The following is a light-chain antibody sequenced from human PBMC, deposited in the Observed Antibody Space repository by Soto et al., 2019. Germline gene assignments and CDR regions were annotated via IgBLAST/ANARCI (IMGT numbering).Light chain of an antibody. Sequence: QSALTQPASVSGSPGQSITISCTGTSSDVGGYNFVSWYQQYPGKAPKLMIFDVSNRPSGVSDRFSGSKSGDTASLTISGLQAEDEADYYCSSYTGSGTDVFGTETKVTVL. V-gene: IGLV2-14*01. J-gene: IGLJ1*01. CDR2: DVS. CDR1: SSDVGGYNF. CDR3: SSYTGSGTDV.